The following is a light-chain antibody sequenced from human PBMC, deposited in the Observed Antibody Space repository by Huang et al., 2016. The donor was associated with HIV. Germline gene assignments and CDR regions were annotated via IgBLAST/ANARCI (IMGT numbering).Light chain of an antibody. CDR3: QQSYNIPWT. CDR2: GAS. Sequence: DIQMTQAPSSLSAPVGDRVIITCRASQIINRYLNWYQQMSGRAPKLLISGASTLQGGVSPRFSGSGSGTDFTLTITDVQPEDSATYFCQQSYNIPWTFGQGTLLEI. V-gene: IGKV1-39*01. J-gene: IGKJ2*01. CDR1: QIINRY.